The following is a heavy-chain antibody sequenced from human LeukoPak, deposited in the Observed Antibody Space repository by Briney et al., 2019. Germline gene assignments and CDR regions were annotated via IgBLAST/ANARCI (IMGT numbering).Heavy chain of an antibody. J-gene: IGHJ4*02. CDR2: IGDNGGGT. CDR3: AKDPLGEAAAGTGFDY. CDR1: GFTFNNYA. V-gene: IGHV3-23*01. Sequence: GGSLRLSCAASGFTFNNYAMSWVRQAPGKGLEWVSAIGDNGGGTKYADSVKGWFTISRDNSKNTLYLQMNSLRAEDTAVYYRAKDPLGEAAAGTGFDYWGQGTLVTVSS. D-gene: IGHD6-13*01.